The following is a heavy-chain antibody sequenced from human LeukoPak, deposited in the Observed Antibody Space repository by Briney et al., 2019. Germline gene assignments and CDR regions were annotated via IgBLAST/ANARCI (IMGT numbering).Heavy chain of an antibody. Sequence: PGGSLRLSCAASEFTVSSNYMSWVRQTPGTGLEWVSVIYSSGRTYYADSVKGRFTISRDNSKNTLYLQMNSLRAEDTAVYYCARESNSGYYLSQWGQGTLVTVSS. CDR1: EFTVSSNY. CDR2: IYSSGRT. CDR3: ARESNSGYYLSQ. D-gene: IGHD3-22*01. V-gene: IGHV3-66*01. J-gene: IGHJ4*02.